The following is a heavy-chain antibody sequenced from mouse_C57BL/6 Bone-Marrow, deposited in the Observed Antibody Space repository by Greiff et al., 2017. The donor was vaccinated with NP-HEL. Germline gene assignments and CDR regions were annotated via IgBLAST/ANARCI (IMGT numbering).Heavy chain of an antibody. Sequence: EVTLVESGGDLVKPGGSLKLSCAASGFTFSSYGMSWVRQTPDKRLEWVATISSGGSYTYYPDSVKGRFTISRDNAKNTLYLQMSSLKSEDTAMYYCARLVTTDYWGQGTTLTVSS. J-gene: IGHJ2*01. CDR1: GFTFSSYG. V-gene: IGHV5-6*01. CDR2: ISSGGSYT. D-gene: IGHD2-2*01. CDR3: ARLVTTDY.